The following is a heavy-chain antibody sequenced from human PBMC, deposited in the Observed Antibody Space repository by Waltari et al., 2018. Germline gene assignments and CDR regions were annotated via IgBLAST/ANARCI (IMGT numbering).Heavy chain of an antibody. Sequence: QVQLQESGPGLVKPSETLSLTCTVSGGPISSHYWSWIRQPPGKGLEWIGYIYYSGSTNYNPSLKSRVTISVDTSKNQFSLKLSSVTAADTAVYYCARFNSVAASYYFDYWGQGTLVTVSS. J-gene: IGHJ4*02. V-gene: IGHV4-59*11. CDR2: IYYSGST. CDR3: ARFNSVAASYYFDY. D-gene: IGHD6-19*01. CDR1: GGPISSHY.